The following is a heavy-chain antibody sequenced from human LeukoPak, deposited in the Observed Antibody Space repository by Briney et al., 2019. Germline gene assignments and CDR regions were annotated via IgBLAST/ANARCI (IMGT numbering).Heavy chain of an antibody. CDR1: GYSFTNYW. J-gene: IGHJ3*02. D-gene: IGHD6-19*01. Sequence: GESLQISCKGSGYSFTNYWIGWVRQLPGKGLEWMGIIDPGDSDTRYSPSFQGQVTISADKSISTAYLQWRSLKASDTAMYYCARPLAVAGHAAFDIWGQGTMVTVSS. CDR3: ARPLAVAGHAAFDI. V-gene: IGHV5-51*01. CDR2: IDPGDSDT.